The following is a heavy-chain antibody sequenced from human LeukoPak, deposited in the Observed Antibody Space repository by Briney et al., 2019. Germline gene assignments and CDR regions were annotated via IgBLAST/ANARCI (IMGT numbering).Heavy chain of an antibody. CDR1: GFTFSSYA. V-gene: IGHV3-23*01. J-gene: IGHJ4*02. Sequence: GGSLRLSCAASGFTFSSYAMSWVRQAPGKGLEWVSAISGSGGSAYYADSVKGRFTISRDNFKNTLYLQMNSLRAEDTAVYYCAKVMTRTMVRGVPPSDYWGQGTLVTVSS. CDR3: AKVMTRTMVRGVPPSDY. CDR2: ISGSGGSA. D-gene: IGHD3-10*01.